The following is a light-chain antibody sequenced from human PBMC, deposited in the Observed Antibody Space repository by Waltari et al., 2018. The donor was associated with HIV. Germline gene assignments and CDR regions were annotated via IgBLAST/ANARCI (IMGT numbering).Light chain of an antibody. CDR1: ALPKQF. V-gene: IGLV3-25*03. Sequence: SYELTQPPSVSVSPGQTARITCSGDALPKQFAYWYQQKAGQAPLMVIYKDDKRPSGIHGRLSCSMSGTTVTLIISGVQPEDEADYYCESADDSGDHWVFGGGTKLSVL. CDR3: ESADDSGDHWV. J-gene: IGLJ3*02. CDR2: KDD.